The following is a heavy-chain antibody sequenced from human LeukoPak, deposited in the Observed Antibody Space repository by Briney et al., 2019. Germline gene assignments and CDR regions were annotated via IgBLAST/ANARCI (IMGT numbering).Heavy chain of an antibody. CDR2: IYYSGST. CDR3: AREGSYSSSWYTKALDI. CDR1: GGSISSYY. J-gene: IGHJ3*02. D-gene: IGHD6-13*01. Sequence: SETLSLTCTVSGGSISSYYWSWIRQPPGKGLEWIGYIYYSGSTNYNPSLKSRVTISVDTSKNQFSLKLSSVTAADTAVYYCAREGSYSSSWYTKALDIWGQGTMVTVSS. V-gene: IGHV4-59*12.